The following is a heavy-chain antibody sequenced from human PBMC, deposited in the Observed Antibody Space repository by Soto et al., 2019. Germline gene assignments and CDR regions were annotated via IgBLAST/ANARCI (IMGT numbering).Heavy chain of an antibody. J-gene: IGHJ6*03. D-gene: IGHD2-2*01. CDR2: ISAYNGNT. Sequence: ASVKVSCKASGYTFTSYGISWVRQAPGQGLEWMGWISAYNGNTNYAQKLQGRVTMTTDTSTSTAYMELRSLRSDDTAVYYCAREDIVVVPAAISYYMDVWGKGTTVTVSS. CDR3: AREDIVVVPAAISYYMDV. CDR1: GYTFTSYG. V-gene: IGHV1-18*01.